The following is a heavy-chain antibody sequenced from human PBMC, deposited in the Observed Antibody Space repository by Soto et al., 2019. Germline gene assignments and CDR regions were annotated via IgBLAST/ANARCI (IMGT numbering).Heavy chain of an antibody. CDR3: AKDQASGQGSFDS. CDR2: ISYDGSNQ. CDR1: GFTFNIHG. V-gene: IGHV3-30*18. J-gene: IGHJ4*02. Sequence: GGSLRLSCAASGFTFNIHGMHWVRQAPDKGLEWVALISYDGSNQYYADSVKGRFTISRDNSKNTLFLQMNSLRADDTAVYYCAKDQASGQGSFDSWGQGTLVTVSS.